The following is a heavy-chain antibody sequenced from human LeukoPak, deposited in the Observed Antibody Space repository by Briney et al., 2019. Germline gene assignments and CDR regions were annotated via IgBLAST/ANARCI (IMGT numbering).Heavy chain of an antibody. D-gene: IGHD2-2*01. V-gene: IGHV3-33*01. CDR3: ARDAWGYCSSTSCRDWFDP. CDR2: IWYDGSIK. CDR1: VFIFTSYG. J-gene: IGHJ5*02. Sequence: TVGSLRLSCAASVFIFTSYGMHWVRQAPEEGLEWVSVIWYDGSIKYYAGSVKGRFTISRDNSENTLYLQMNSLRAEDTAVYYCARDAWGYCSSTSCRDWFDPWGQGTLVTVSS.